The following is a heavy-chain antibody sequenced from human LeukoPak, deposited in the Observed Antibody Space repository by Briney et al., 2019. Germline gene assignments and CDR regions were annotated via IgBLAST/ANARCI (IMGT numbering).Heavy chain of an antibody. D-gene: IGHD2-2*02. CDR2: INPNSGGT. CDR3: ARDLLTIFPRNCSSTSCYIYYYYGMGV. J-gene: IGHJ6*02. Sequence: ASVKVSCKASGYTFTCYYMHWVRQAPGQGLEWMGWINPNSGGTNYAQKFQGRVTMTRDTSISTAYMELSRLRSDDTAVYYCARDLLTIFPRNCSSTSCYIYYYYGMGVWGQGTTVTVSS. CDR1: GYTFTCYY. V-gene: IGHV1-2*02.